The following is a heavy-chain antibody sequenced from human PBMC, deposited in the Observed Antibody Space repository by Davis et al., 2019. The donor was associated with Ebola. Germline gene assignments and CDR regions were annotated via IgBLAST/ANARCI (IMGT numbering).Heavy chain of an antibody. CDR3: AMGYFYYFGMDV. Sequence: GESLKISCAASGFTFSSYGMHWVRQAPGKGLEWVAVISYDGSNKYYADSVKGRFTISRDNSKNTLYLQMNSLRAEDTAVYYCAMGYFYYFGMDVWCQGTTVTVSS. CDR2: ISYDGSNK. J-gene: IGHJ6*02. D-gene: IGHD2-15*01. CDR1: GFTFSSYG. V-gene: IGHV3-30*03.